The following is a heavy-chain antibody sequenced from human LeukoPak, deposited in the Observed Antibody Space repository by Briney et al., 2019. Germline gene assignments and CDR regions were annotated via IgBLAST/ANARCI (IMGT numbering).Heavy chain of an antibody. V-gene: IGHV3-23*01. D-gene: IGHD6-13*01. CDR1: GFTFSSYA. J-gene: IGHJ6*03. CDR3: AKGGTGSSWSYYYYYMDV. Sequence: GGSLRLSCAASGFTFSSYAMSWVRQAPGKGLEWVSAISGSGGSTYYADSVKGRFTISRDNSKNTLYLQMNSLRAEDTAVYYCAKGGTGSSWSYYYYYMDVWGKGTTVTVSS. CDR2: ISGSGGST.